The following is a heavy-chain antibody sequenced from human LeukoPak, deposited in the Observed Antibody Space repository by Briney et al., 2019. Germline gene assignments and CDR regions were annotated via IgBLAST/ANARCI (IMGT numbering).Heavy chain of an antibody. Sequence: ASVKVSCKASGYTFTSYNINWVRQATGQGLEWMGWMNPNSGNTGYAQKFQGRVTMTRNTSISTAYMELSSLRSEDTAVYYCARGAAMLATDFDYWGQGTLVTVSS. CDR1: GYTFTSYN. D-gene: IGHD5-12*01. CDR3: ARGAAMLATDFDY. J-gene: IGHJ4*02. CDR2: MNPNSGNT. V-gene: IGHV1-8*01.